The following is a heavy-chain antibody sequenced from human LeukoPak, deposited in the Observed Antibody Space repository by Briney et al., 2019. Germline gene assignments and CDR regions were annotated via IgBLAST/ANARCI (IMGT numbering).Heavy chain of an antibody. CDR3: ARTERLRFLEWSRHYYYYYYMDV. CDR2: INHSGST. D-gene: IGHD3-3*01. J-gene: IGHJ6*03. Sequence: KPSETLSLTCAVYGGSFSGYYWSWIRQPPGKGLEWIGEINHSGSTNYNPSLKSRVTISVDTSKNQFSLKLSSVTAADTAVYYCARTERLRFLEWSRHYYYYYYMDVWGKGTTVTVSS. CDR1: GGSFSGYY. V-gene: IGHV4-34*01.